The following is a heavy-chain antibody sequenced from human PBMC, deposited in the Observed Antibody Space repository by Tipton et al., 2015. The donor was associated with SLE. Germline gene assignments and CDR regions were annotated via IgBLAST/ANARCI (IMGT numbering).Heavy chain of an antibody. J-gene: IGHJ4*02. CDR3: AKARYSSGWLVDY. Sequence: GSLRLSCSASGFTFSSYAMHWVRQAPGKGLEWVSAISISGGSTYYADSVKGRFTISRDNSKNTLYLQMNSLRAEDTAVYYCAKARYSSGWLVDYWGQGTLVTVSS. CDR1: GFTFSSYA. D-gene: IGHD6-19*01. CDR2: ISISGGST. V-gene: IGHV3-23*01.